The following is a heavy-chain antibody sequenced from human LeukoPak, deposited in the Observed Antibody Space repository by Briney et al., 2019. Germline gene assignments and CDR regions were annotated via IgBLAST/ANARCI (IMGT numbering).Heavy chain of an antibody. D-gene: IGHD3-10*02. CDR1: GFPFRHYE. CDR2: ISPSGSTI. CDR3: AELGITMIGGV. V-gene: IGHV3-48*03. Sequence: GGSLRLSCAASGFPFRHYEMHWVRDSRGEGGECVSYISPSGSTIYYADSVRGRFTISRDNARSSLFLQMNSLRAEDTAVYYCAELGITMIGGVWGKGTTVTISS. J-gene: IGHJ6*04.